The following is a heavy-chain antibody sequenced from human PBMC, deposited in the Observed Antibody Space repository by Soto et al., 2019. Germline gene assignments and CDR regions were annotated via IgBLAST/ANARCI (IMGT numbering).Heavy chain of an antibody. D-gene: IGHD3-16*02. V-gene: IGHV3-23*01. J-gene: IGHJ4*02. CDR3: AKAFRYDYIWGSYRDDYYFDY. CDR1: GFTFSSYA. CDR2: ISGRGGST. Sequence: EVQLLESGGGLVQPGGSLRLSCAASGFTFSSYAMSWVRRAPGRGREGVSAISGRGGSTYYADSVKGRFTISRDNSKNTLYLQMNSLRAEDTAVYYCAKAFRYDYIWGSYRDDYYFDYWGQGTLVTVSS.